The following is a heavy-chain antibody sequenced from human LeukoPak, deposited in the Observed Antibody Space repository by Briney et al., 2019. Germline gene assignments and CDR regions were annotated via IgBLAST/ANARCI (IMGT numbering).Heavy chain of an antibody. Sequence: GGSLRLSCAASGFIFSNYRMNWVRQAPGKGLEWVSYISSTSDTIYYVDSVKGRFTISRDNAKNSLYLQMNSLRVEDTAVYYCTRELASWGQGTLVTVSS. CDR1: GFIFSNYR. CDR3: TRELAS. CDR2: ISSTSDTI. J-gene: IGHJ5*02. V-gene: IGHV3-48*01.